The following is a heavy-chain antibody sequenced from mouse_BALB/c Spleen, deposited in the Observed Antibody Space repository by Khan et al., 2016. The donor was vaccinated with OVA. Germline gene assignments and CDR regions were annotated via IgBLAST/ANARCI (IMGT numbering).Heavy chain of an antibody. CDR2: IWGGGGT. Sequence: VQLQESGPGLVAPSQSLSITCSVSGFSLSRYNIHWVRQPPGKGLEWLGMIWGGGGTDYNSTLKSRLTISKDNSESQVFLKMNSLQTDDTAMYYCARAYYRFDGYYAIDYWGQGTSVTISS. V-gene: IGHV2-6-4*01. D-gene: IGHD2-14*01. J-gene: IGHJ4*01. CDR3: ARAYYRFDGYYAIDY. CDR1: GFSLSRYN.